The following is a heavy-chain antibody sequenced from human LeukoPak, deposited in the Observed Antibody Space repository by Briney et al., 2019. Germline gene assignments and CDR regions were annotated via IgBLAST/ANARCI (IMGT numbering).Heavy chain of an antibody. V-gene: IGHV3-64*01. Sequence: AGGSLRLSCVASGFSFDKFGMHWVSQAPGKGLEYVSSVSADESGKYYTKSVRGRFSISRDNSKNTMYLQLGNLRPDDMGIYYCASLDRSEIPWGPGTLVTVSS. CDR1: GFSFDKFG. CDR2: VSADESGK. D-gene: IGHD1-26*01. CDR3: ASLDRSEIP. J-gene: IGHJ5*02.